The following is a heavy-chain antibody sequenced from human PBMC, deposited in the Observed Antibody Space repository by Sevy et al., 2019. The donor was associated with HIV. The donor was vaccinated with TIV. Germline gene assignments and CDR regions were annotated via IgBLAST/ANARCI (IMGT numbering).Heavy chain of an antibody. CDR3: ARDRRGTGCSAFEY. Sequence: SETLSLTCTVSGGSISSYYWSWIRQPPGKGLEWIGYIYYSGSTNYNPSLRSRVTITVDTSKNQFSLKLSSVTAPDTALYYCARDRRGTGCSAFEYWGQGTLVTVSS. V-gene: IGHV4-59*01. CDR2: IYYSGST. CDR1: GGSISSYY. D-gene: IGHD2-2*01. J-gene: IGHJ4*02.